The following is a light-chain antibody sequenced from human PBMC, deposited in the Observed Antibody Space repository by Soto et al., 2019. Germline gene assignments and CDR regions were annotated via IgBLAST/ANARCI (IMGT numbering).Light chain of an antibody. CDR2: KAS. J-gene: IGKJ1*01. CDR1: QSISSW. Sequence: DIQMTQSPSTPSASVGDRVTITCRASQSISSWLAWYQQKPGKAPKLLINKASSLESGVPSRFSGSGSGTEFTLTISSLKTDDFATYYCQQYKSHRRTFGQGTKVDIK. CDR3: QQYKSHRRT. V-gene: IGKV1-5*03.